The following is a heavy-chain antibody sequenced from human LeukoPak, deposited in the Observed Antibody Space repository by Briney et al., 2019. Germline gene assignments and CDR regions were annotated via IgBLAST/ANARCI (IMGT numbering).Heavy chain of an antibody. V-gene: IGHV3-53*01. Sequence: GGSLRLSCAASGFTVSSNYMSWVRQAPGKGLEWVSVIYSGGSTYYADSVKGRFTISRDNSKNTLYLQMNSLRAEDTAVYYCARESVTYYYDSSGYSPHYYYYGMDVWGQGTTVTVSS. J-gene: IGHJ6*02. CDR1: GFTVSSNY. CDR2: IYSGGST. CDR3: ARESVTYYYDSSGYSPHYYYYGMDV. D-gene: IGHD3-22*01.